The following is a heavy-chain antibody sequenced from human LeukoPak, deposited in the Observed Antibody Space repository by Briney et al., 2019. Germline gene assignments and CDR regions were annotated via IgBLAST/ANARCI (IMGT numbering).Heavy chain of an antibody. V-gene: IGHV3-23*01. CDR1: GFTFSSYG. Sequence: PGGALRLSCAASGFTFSSYGMSWVRQAPGKGLEWVSAISGSGGRTYYADYVKGRFTISRDNAKNSLYLQMNSLRAEDTAVYYCARDQFSRDGYKGFYFDYWGQGTLVTVSS. CDR3: ARDQFSRDGYKGFYFDY. J-gene: IGHJ4*02. D-gene: IGHD5-24*01. CDR2: ISGSGGRT.